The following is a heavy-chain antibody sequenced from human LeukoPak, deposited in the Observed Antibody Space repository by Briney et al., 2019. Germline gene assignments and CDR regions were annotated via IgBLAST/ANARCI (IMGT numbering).Heavy chain of an antibody. D-gene: IGHD1-26*01. CDR1: GGSISSSSYY. V-gene: IGHV4-39*01. Sequence: SETLSLTCTVSGGSISSSSYYWDWIRQPPGKGLEWIGNLYDSGSTHYNPSLRSRVTISADTSKNQFSLKLSSVTAADTAVYYCASAPTWELFDYWGQGTLVTVSS. J-gene: IGHJ4*02. CDR2: LYDSGST. CDR3: ASAPTWELFDY.